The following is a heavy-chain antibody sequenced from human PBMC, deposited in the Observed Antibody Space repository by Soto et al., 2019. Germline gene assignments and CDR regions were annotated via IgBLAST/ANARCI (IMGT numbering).Heavy chain of an antibody. CDR3: ARDGGVTVMTTILDY. CDR1: GGTFGHNG. V-gene: IGHV1-69*14. CDR2: IIPVYGTV. D-gene: IGHD2-8*02. Sequence: QVQLVQSGTEVTKPGSSVQVSCKLSGGTFGHNGISWVRQVPGQGLEWLGGIIPVYGTVNYALKFLGKVSITADKSTSTAYMELSGLRPEDTALYFCARDGGVTVMTTILDYWCQGTLIHVSS. J-gene: IGHJ4*02.